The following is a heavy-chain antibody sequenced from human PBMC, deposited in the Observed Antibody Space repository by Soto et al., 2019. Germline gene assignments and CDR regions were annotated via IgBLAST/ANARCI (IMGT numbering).Heavy chain of an antibody. D-gene: IGHD6-13*01. CDR1: GFTFSDYA. CDR3: ARENGLAAAGIWHDH. CDR2: ISYDGSNK. Sequence: PGGSLRLSCADSGFTFSDYALHWVRQAPGKGLEWVAVISYDGSNKYYADSVKGRFTISRDNSKNTMYLQINSLRGEDTAVYFCARENGLAAAGIWHDHWGQGTLVTVSS. V-gene: IGHV3-30*04. J-gene: IGHJ5*02.